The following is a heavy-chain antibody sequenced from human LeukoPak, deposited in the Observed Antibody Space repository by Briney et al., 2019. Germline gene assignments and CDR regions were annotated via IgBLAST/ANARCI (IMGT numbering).Heavy chain of an antibody. CDR2: IYYSGST. CDR1: GGSISSGGYY. V-gene: IGHV4-31*03. CDR3: ARADIVVVPPSRAFDI. Sequence: PSETLSLTCTVSGGSISSGGYYWSWIRQHPGKGLEWIGYIYYSGSTYYNPSLKSRVTISVDTSKNQFSLKLSSVTAADTAVYYCARADIVVVPPSRAFDIWGQGTMVTVSS. J-gene: IGHJ3*02. D-gene: IGHD2-2*01.